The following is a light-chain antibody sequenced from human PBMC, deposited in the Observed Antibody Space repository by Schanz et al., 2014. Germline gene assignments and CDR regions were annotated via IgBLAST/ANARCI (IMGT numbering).Light chain of an antibody. V-gene: IGLV2-14*01. CDR2: DVS. CDR3: FSYVGSDTWV. Sequence: QSALTQPASVSGSPGQSITISCTGTSSDVGGYNYVSWYQQHPGKAPKLMIYDVSNRPSGVSNRFSGSKSGNTASLTVSGLQAEDEADYHCFSYVGSDTWVFGTGTKVTVL. J-gene: IGLJ3*02. CDR1: SSDVGGYNY.